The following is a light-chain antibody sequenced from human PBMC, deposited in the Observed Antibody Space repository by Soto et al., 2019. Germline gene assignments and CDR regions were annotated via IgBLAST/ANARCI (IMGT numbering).Light chain of an antibody. V-gene: IGLV2-23*01. J-gene: IGLJ1*01. Sequence: QSALTQPASVSGSRGQSITISCTGTSSDVGTYNLVSWYQQHPGKAPKLMIFEGSKRPSGVSNRFSGSKSGNTASLTISGLQAEDEADYYCCSYARSSTYVFGTGTKLTVL. CDR1: SSDVGTYNL. CDR3: CSYARSSTYV. CDR2: EGS.